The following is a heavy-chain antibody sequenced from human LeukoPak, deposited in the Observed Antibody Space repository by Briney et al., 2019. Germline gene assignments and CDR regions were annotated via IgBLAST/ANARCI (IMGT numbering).Heavy chain of an antibody. CDR1: GYSFTTFY. CDR3: ASLATIGSDSFDI. J-gene: IGHJ3*02. Sequence: ASVKVSCKASGYSFTTFYMHWVRQAPGQGLEWMGIINPSGGTTSQAQKFQGRVTMTRDTSTSTVYMELSSLRSEDTAVYYCASLATIGSDSFDIWGQGTMVTVSS. V-gene: IGHV1-46*01. D-gene: IGHD2-2*03. CDR2: INPSGGTT.